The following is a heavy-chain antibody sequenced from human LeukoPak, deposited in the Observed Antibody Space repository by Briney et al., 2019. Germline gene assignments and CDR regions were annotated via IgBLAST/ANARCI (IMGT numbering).Heavy chain of an antibody. D-gene: IGHD5-18*01. Sequence: SETLSLTCTVSGYSISSGYYWGWIRQPPGKGLEWIGSIYHSGSTYYNPSLKSRVTISVDTSKNQFSLKLSSVTAADTAVYYCARWIQLWPKAYYFNYWGQGTLVTVSS. CDR2: IYHSGST. V-gene: IGHV4-38-2*02. CDR1: GYSISSGYY. J-gene: IGHJ4*02. CDR3: ARWIQLWPKAYYFNY.